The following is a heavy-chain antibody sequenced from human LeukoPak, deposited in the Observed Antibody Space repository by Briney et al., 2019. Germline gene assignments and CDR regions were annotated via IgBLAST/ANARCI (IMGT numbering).Heavy chain of an antibody. J-gene: IGHJ4*02. CDR2: IKEDGSLK. CDR1: GFGFSNFW. Sequence: GGSLRLSCAASGFGFSNFWMSWVRRAPGKGPEWVANIKEDGSLKNYVDSVEGRFTVSRDNAKNTLYLQMNSLRAEDTAVYYCARDPWAIVVVPAAYFDYWGQGTLVTVSS. V-gene: IGHV3-7*01. CDR3: ARDPWAIVVVPAAYFDY. D-gene: IGHD2-2*01.